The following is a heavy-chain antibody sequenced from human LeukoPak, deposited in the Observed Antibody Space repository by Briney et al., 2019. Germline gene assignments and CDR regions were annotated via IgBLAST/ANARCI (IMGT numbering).Heavy chain of an antibody. Sequence: ASVKVSCKASGYTFTGYYMHWVRQAPGQGLEWMGWISAYNGNTNYAQKIQGRVTMTTDTSTSTAYMELRSLRSDDTAVYYCARGARKGDDYGGFFDYWGQGTLVTVSS. CDR3: ARGARKGDDYGGFFDY. J-gene: IGHJ4*02. CDR1: GYTFTGYY. V-gene: IGHV1-18*04. D-gene: IGHD4-23*01. CDR2: ISAYNGNT.